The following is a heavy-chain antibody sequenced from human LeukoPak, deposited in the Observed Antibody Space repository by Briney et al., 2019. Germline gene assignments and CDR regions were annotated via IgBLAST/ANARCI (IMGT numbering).Heavy chain of an antibody. D-gene: IGHD3-10*01. J-gene: IGHJ4*02. CDR3: AKATYGSGSYYPDY. CDR2: IKQDGSEK. V-gene: IGHV3-7*03. Sequence: GGSLRLSCAASGFTFDDYGMSWVRQAPGKGLEWVANIKQDGSEKYYVDSVKGRFTISRDNAKNTLYLQMNNLRAEDTAVYYCAKATYGSGSYYPDYWGQGALVTVSS. CDR1: GFTFDDYG.